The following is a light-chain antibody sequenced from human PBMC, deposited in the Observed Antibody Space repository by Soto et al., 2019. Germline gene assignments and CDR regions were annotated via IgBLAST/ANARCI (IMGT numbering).Light chain of an antibody. Sequence: QSALTQPASVSGSPGQSIAISCTGTSSDVGGYNYVSWYQQHPGKAPKLIIYDVSNRPSGVSNRLSGSKSGNTASLTISGLQAEDGADYYCSSYTSSSTVVFGGGTKLTVL. J-gene: IGLJ2*01. V-gene: IGLV2-14*03. CDR3: SSYTSSSTVV. CDR1: SSDVGGYNY. CDR2: DVS.